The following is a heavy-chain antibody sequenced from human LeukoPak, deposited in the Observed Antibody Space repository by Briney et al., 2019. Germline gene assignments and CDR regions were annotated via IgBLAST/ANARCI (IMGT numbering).Heavy chain of an antibody. Sequence: SETLSLTCTVSGGSISTYYWNWIRQPPGQGLEWIGYIYYTGSSNYNPSLKSRVTISLDTSKNQFSLNLSSVTAADTAVYYCVRRVVVVTANDKSDAIDVWGQGTVVTVSS. V-gene: IGHV4-59*01. CDR1: GGSISTYY. CDR2: IYYTGSS. J-gene: IGHJ3*01. D-gene: IGHD2-21*02. CDR3: VRRVVVVTANDKSDAIDV.